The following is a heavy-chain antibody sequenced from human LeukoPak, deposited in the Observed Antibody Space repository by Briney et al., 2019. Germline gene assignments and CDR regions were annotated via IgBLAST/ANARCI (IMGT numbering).Heavy chain of an antibody. J-gene: IGHJ5*02. D-gene: IGHD6-6*01. CDR3: AKGVASIAARPFSWFDP. CDR1: GFTFSSYG. V-gene: IGHV3-30*18. Sequence: PGRSLRPSCAASGFTFSSYGMHWVRQAPGKGLEWVAVISYDGSNKYYADSVKGRFTISRDNSKNTLYLQMNSLRAEDTAVYYCAKGVASIAARPFSWFDPWGQGTLVTVSS. CDR2: ISYDGSNK.